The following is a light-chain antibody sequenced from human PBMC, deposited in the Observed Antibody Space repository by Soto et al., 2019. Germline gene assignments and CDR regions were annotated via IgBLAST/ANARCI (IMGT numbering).Light chain of an antibody. J-gene: IGKJ4*01. CDR1: QSVSSY. CDR3: QQRSNWPLT. CDR2: DAS. V-gene: IGKV3-11*01. Sequence: EIVLTQSPAPLSLSPAERATLSCRASQSVSSYLAWYQQKPGQAPRLLIYDASNRATGIPARVSGSGSGTDFTLTISSLEPEEFAVYYCQQRSNWPLTFCGGTKVEIK.